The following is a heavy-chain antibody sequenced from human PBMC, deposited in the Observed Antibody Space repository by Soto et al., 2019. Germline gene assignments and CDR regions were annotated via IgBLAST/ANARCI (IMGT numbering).Heavy chain of an antibody. CDR3: ARAIRGGGYSSSWALYYYYDMDV. CDR1: GGSFSGYY. CDR2: INHSGST. V-gene: IGHV4-34*01. D-gene: IGHD6-13*01. Sequence: SETLSLICAVYGGSFSGYYWSWIRQPLGKGLDWIGEINHSGSTNYNPSLKSRVTISVDTSKNQFSLKLSSVTAADTAVYYCARAIRGGGYSSSWALYYYYDMDVWGHGTTVTFYS. J-gene: IGHJ6*02.